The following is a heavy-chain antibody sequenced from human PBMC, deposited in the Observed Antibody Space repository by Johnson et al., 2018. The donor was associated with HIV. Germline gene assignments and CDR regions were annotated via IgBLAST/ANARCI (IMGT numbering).Heavy chain of an antibody. CDR2: ISYDGSNK. V-gene: IGHV3-30*19. D-gene: IGHD6-13*01. J-gene: IGHJ3*02. Sequence: QVQLVESGGGVVQPGGSLRLSCAASGFTFSSYGMHWVRQAPGKGLEWVAVISYDGSNKYYADSVKGRFTISRDNSKNTLYLQMNSLRAEDTAVYYCARDGGIAATDAFDIWGQGTMVTVSS. CDR1: GFTFSSYG. CDR3: ARDGGIAATDAFDI.